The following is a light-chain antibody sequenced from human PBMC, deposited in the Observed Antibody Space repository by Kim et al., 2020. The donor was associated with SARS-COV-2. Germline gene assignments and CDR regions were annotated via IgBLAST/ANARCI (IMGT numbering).Light chain of an antibody. CDR2: GAY. J-gene: IGKJ4*01. CDR3: QQRSNLPLT. CDR1: QSVSN. V-gene: IGKV3-11*01. Sequence: SLPPGERATLSCRASQSVSNLAWYQWKPGQAPRVLIYGAYSRATGIPDRFSGSGSGTDFTLTISSLEPEDFAVYYCQQRSNLPLTFGGGTKVDIK.